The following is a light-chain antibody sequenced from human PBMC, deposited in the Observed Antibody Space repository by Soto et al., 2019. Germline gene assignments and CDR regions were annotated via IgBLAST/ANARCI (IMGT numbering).Light chain of an antibody. V-gene: IGLV6-57*04. CDR3: QSYDGNNVL. Sequence: NFMLTQPHSVSESPGQTVTISCTRSGGSIASNHVQWYQQRPGSAPTTVIFKDNQRPSGVPDRFSGSIDSSSNSASLTISGLKTEDEADYYCQSYDGNNVLFGGRTKLTVL. J-gene: IGLJ2*01. CDR2: KDN. CDR1: GGSIASNH.